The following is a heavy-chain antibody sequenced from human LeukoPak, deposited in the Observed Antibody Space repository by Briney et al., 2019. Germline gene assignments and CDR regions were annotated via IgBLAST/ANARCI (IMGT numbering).Heavy chain of an antibody. D-gene: IGHD3-9*01. Sequence: SETLSLTCTVSGGSISSGDYYWSWIRQPPGKGLEWIGYIYYSGSTNYNPSLKSRVTISVDTSKNQFSLKLSSVTAADTAVYYCARSVPPVLRYFEGLDYWGQGTLVTVSS. J-gene: IGHJ4*02. CDR2: IYYSGST. V-gene: IGHV4-61*08. CDR3: ARSVPPVLRYFEGLDY. CDR1: GGSISSGDYY.